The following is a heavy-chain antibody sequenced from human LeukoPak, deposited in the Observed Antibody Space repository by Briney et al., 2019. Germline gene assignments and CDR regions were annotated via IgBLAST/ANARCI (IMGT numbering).Heavy chain of an antibody. CDR1: GFTFSNYD. V-gene: IGHV3-13*01. J-gene: IGHJ6*03. CDR3: AREVIAPDHTRYSYYMDV. D-gene: IGHD6-13*01. CDR2: IGTGGDT. Sequence: GGSLRLSCAASGFTFSNYDMHWVRQATGKGLEWVSAIGTGGDTYYTGSVKGRFTISREDAKNSLYLQMNSLRAGDTAVYYCAREVIAPDHTRYSYYMDVRGKGTTVTVSS.